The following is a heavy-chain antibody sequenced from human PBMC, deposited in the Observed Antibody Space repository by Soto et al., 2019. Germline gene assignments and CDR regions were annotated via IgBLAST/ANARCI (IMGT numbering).Heavy chain of an antibody. D-gene: IGHD5-18*01. J-gene: IGHJ4*02. Sequence: SVKVSCKASGGTFSSYAISWVRQAPGQGLEWMGGIIPIFGTANYAQKFQGRVTITADESTSTAYMELSSLRSEDTAVYYCASVIRRYVDTATVTYPWGQGTLVTVSS. V-gene: IGHV1-69*13. CDR3: ASVIRRYVDTATVTYP. CDR1: GGTFSSYA. CDR2: IIPIFGTA.